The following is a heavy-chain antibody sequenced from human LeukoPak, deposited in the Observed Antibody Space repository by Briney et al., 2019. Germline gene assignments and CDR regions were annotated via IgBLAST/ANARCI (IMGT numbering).Heavy chain of an antibody. V-gene: IGHV3-30*02. D-gene: IGHD2-2*01. CDR1: GFTFSSYG. CDR3: ARGGRRDLGYCSSTSCYAQYYFDY. Sequence: GGSLRLSCAASGFTFSSYGMHWVRQAPGKGLEWVAFIRYDGSNKYYADSVKGRFTISRDNSKNTLYLQMNSLRAEDTAVYYCARGGRRDLGYCSSTSCYAQYYFDYWGQGTLVTVSS. J-gene: IGHJ4*02. CDR2: IRYDGSNK.